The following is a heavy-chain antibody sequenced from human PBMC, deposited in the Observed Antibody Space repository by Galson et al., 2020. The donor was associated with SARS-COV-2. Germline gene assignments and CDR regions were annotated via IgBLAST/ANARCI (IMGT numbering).Heavy chain of an antibody. D-gene: IGHD3-10*01. Sequence: GGSLRLSCAASGFTVSSNYMSWVRQAPGKGLEWVSVIYRGGSTYYADSVKGRFTISRDNSKNTLYLQMNSLRAEDTAVYYCARDYGSGRRDAFDIWGQGTMVTVSS. CDR3: ARDYGSGRRDAFDI. J-gene: IGHJ3*02. CDR1: GFTVSSNY. CDR2: IYRGGST. V-gene: IGHV3-53*01.